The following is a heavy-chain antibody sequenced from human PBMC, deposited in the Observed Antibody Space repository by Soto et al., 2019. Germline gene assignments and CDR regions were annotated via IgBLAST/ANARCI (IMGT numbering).Heavy chain of an antibody. J-gene: IGHJ4*02. Sequence: VQLVESGGGVVQPGRSLRLSCAASGFTFSSYAMSWVRQAPGKGPEWVSAISGGGGSTYYADSVKGRFTISRDNSKNTLYLQMNSLRAEDTAVYYCAKAVLMAYRYWGQGTLVTVSS. CDR2: ISGGGGST. V-gene: IGHV3-23*04. CDR1: GFTFSSYA. CDR3: AKAVLMAYRY. D-gene: IGHD2-8*01.